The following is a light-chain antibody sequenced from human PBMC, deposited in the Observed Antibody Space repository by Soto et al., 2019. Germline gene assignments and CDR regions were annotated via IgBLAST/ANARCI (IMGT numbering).Light chain of an antibody. J-gene: IGKJ4*01. Sequence: EIVLTQSPGTLSLSPGERATLSCRASQRVSSSYLAWYQQKPGQAPRLLIYGASSRATGIPDRFSGSVSGTDFTLNISRLEPEDFAVYYCQQYGSSPTFGGGTKVEIK. CDR3: QQYGSSPT. CDR2: GAS. V-gene: IGKV3-20*01. CDR1: QRVSSSY.